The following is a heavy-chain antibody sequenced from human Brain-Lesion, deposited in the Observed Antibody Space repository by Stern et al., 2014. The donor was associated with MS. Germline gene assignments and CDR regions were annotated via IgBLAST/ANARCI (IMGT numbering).Heavy chain of an antibody. CDR2: IWFDGNTK. J-gene: IGHJ4*02. CDR1: GFTLISSG. D-gene: IGHD2-21*02. V-gene: IGHV3-33*01. CDR3: AREDCGGDCPPNY. Sequence: MQLVASGGGVVQPGRSLRLSCAASGFTLISSGIHWVRQAPGKGLAWVTVIWFDGNTKYYADSVKGRFTISRDNSKNTVYLHMDSLRADDTAVYYCAREDCGGDCPPNYWGRGTLVTVSS.